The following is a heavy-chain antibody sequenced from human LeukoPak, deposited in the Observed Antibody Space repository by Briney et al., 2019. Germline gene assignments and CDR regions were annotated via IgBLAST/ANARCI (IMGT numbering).Heavy chain of an antibody. D-gene: IGHD3-16*01. CDR3: ARGLRPNYYYYYYMDV. CDR2: INHSGST. Sequence: SETLSLTCAVYGGSFSGYYWSWIRQPPGKGLEWMGEINHSGSTNYNPSLKSRVTISVDTPKNQFSLKLSSVTAADTAVYYCARGLRPNYYYYYYMDVWGKGTTVTVSS. CDR1: GGSFSGYY. J-gene: IGHJ6*03. V-gene: IGHV4-34*01.